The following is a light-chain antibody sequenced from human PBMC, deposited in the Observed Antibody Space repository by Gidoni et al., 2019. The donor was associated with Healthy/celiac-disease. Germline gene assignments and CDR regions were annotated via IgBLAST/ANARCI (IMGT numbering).Light chain of an antibody. J-gene: IGLJ2*01. Sequence: TTTIGAGYDVHWYQQLPGTAPKLLIYGTSNRPSGVPDRFSGSKAGTSASLAITGLQAEDEADYYCQSYDSSLSGVVFGGGTKLTVL. CDR1: TTTIGAGYD. CDR2: GTS. V-gene: IGLV1-40*01. CDR3: QSYDSSLSGVV.